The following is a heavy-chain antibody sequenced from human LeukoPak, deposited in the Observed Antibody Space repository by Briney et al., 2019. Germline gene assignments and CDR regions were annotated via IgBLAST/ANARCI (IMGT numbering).Heavy chain of an antibody. CDR1: YGSISSGGYS. J-gene: IGHJ4*02. CDR3: ARTLRVAAAGRGTAYFDY. V-gene: IGHV4-30-2*01. CDR2: IYHSGST. Sequence: PSQTLSLTCAVFYGSISSGGYSWSWIRQPPGKGLEWIGYIYHSGSTYYNPSLKSRVTISVDRSKNQFSLKLSSVTAADTAVYYCARTLRVAAAGRGTAYFDYWGQGTLVTVSS. D-gene: IGHD6-13*01.